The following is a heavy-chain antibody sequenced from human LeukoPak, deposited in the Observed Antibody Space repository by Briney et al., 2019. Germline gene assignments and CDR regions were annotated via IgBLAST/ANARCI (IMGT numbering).Heavy chain of an antibody. Sequence: GGSPSLSCAASGFTFSSYALSWVRQAPGKGLEWVSSLSGSGYNTYYADSVKRRFTISSDNSKNTVYLQMNSLRAEDTAVYYCAKDPYGTRYFDSWGQGNLVTVSS. CDR2: LSGSGYNT. D-gene: IGHD2-2*01. V-gene: IGHV3-23*01. CDR3: AKDPYGTRYFDS. CDR1: GFTFSSYA. J-gene: IGHJ4*02.